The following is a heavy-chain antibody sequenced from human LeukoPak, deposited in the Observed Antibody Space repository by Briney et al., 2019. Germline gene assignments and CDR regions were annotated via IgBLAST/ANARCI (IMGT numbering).Heavy chain of an antibody. CDR1: GFTFSDYY. D-gene: IGHD1-14*01. J-gene: IGHJ4*02. CDR3: ARHFSEGTHYYFDY. V-gene: IGHV3-11*01. Sequence: GGSLRLSCAASGFTFSDYYMSWIRQAPGKGLEWVSYISSSGSTIYYADSVKGRFTISRDNAKNSLYLQMNSLRAEDTAVYYCARHFSEGTHYYFDYWGQGTLVTVSS. CDR2: ISSSGSTI.